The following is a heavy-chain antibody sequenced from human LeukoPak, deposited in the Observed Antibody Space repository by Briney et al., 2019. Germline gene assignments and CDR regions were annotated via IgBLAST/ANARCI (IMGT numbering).Heavy chain of an antibody. J-gene: IGHJ4*02. Sequence: ASVKVSCKASGYTFTTYYIHWVRQAPGQGLEWMGIINPIGGTTDYTQKFQGRVTMTRDTSTSTVYMELSSLRSEDTAVYYCARQQGLQNLNFDYWGQGTLVTVSS. D-gene: IGHD4-11*01. CDR3: ARQQGLQNLNFDY. CDR2: INPIGGTT. V-gene: IGHV1-46*01. CDR1: GYTFTTYY.